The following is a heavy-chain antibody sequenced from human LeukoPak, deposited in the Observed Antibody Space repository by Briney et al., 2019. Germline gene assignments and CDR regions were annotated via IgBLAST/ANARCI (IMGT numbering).Heavy chain of an antibody. Sequence: ASVKVSCKASGYTFTSYYMHWVRQAPGKGLEWMGIINPSGGSTSYAQKFQGRVTMTRDMSTSTVYMELSSLRSEDTAVYYCARALAVAGTRIYFYYYYMDVWGKGTTVTVSS. V-gene: IGHV1-46*01. J-gene: IGHJ6*03. CDR1: GYTFTSYY. D-gene: IGHD6-19*01. CDR3: ARALAVAGTRIYFYYYYMDV. CDR2: INPSGGST.